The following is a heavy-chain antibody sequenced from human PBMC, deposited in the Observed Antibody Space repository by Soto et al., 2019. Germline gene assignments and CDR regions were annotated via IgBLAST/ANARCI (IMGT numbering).Heavy chain of an antibody. Sequence: QITLKESGPSPVKPTQTLTVTCTFSGFSLSNSGVGVAWIRQPPGKALEWLALIYGDNDKRYSPSLKTRLTITKYTSKNRVVLTMSNMDPVDTATYSCEPRTLHAYGDYDPGTWRESDSSGQGTLVNVSS. V-gene: IGHV2-5*02. J-gene: IGHJ4*02. D-gene: IGHD4-17*01. CDR1: GFSLSNSGVG. CDR2: IYGDNDK. CDR3: EPRTLHAYGDYDPGTWRESDS.